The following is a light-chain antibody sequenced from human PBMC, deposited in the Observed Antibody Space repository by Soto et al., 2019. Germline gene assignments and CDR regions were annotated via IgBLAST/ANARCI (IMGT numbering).Light chain of an antibody. CDR1: SSDVGGYNY. CDR3: SSYTSSSTLLV. CDR2: DVS. V-gene: IGLV2-14*01. Sequence: QSVLTQPASVSGSPGQSITISCTGTSSDVGGYNYVSWYQQHPGKAPKLMIYDVSNRPSGVSNRFSGSKSGNTASLTISGFQAEDEADYYCSSYTSSSTLLVFGTGTKLTVL. J-gene: IGLJ1*01.